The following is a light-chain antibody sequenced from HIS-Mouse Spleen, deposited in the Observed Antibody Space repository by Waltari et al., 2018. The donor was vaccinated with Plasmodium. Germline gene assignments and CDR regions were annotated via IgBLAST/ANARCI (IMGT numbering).Light chain of an antibody. CDR1: SSDVGRYNF. J-gene: IGLJ3*02. V-gene: IGLV2-23*01. CDR3: CSYAGSSTWV. Sequence: QSALTQPASASGSPGQSVTISCTGTSSDVGRYNFVSWYQQHPGKAPKLMIYEGSKRPSGVPNRFSGSKSGNTASLTVSGLKAEDEADYYCCSYAGSSTWVFGGGTKLTVL. CDR2: EGS.